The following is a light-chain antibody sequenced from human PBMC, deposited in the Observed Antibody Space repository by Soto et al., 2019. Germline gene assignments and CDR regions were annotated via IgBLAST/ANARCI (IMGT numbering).Light chain of an antibody. CDR1: QSLLQSNGYNY. V-gene: IGKV2-28*01. CDR3: MQALQSPLT. J-gene: IGKJ4*01. CDR2: LGS. Sequence: DIVMTQSPLSLPVTPGEPASISCRSSQSLLQSNGYNYLDWFLQKPGQSPQLLIYLGSNRASGVPDRFSGSGSGTDFTLKISRVEAGDVGIYYCMQALQSPLTFGGGTKVEIK.